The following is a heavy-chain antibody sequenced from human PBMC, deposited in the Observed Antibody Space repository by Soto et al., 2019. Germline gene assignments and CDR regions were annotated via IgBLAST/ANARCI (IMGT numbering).Heavy chain of an antibody. CDR3: ATSAAAGTWSYYYGMDV. CDR2: IIPIFGTA. Sequence: QVQLVQSGAEVKKPGSSVKVSCKASGGTFSSYAISWVRQAPGQGLEWMGGIIPIFGTANYAQKFQGRVTINADESTSTAYMELSSLRSEDTAVYYCATSAAAGTWSYYYGMDVWGQGTTVTVSS. CDR1: GGTFSSYA. J-gene: IGHJ6*02. V-gene: IGHV1-69*01. D-gene: IGHD6-13*01.